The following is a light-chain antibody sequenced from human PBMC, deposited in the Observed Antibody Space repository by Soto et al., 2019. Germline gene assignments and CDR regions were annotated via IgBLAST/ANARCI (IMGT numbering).Light chain of an antibody. V-gene: IGKV4-1*01. Sequence: DIVMTQSPDSLAVALGERATINCKSSPSVLYSSNNKNYLAWYQQKPGQPPKLLIYWASTRESGVPDRFSGSGSGTDFTLTISSLQAEDVAVYYCQQYYSTLTWTFGQGTKVDIK. J-gene: IGKJ1*01. CDR1: PSVLYSSNNKNY. CDR3: QQYYSTLTWT. CDR2: WAS.